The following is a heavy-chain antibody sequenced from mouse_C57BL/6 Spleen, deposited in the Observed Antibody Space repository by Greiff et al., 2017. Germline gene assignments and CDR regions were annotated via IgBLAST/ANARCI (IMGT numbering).Heavy chain of an antibody. Sequence: EVKVVESGGGLVKPGGSLKLSCAASGFTFSDYGMHWVRQAPEKGLEWVAYISSGSSTIYYADTVKGRFTISRDNAKNTLFLQMTSLRSEDTAMXYCASSGKGVFDYWGQGTTLTVSS. CDR2: ISSGSSTI. D-gene: IGHD4-1*01. V-gene: IGHV5-17*01. CDR1: GFTFSDYG. CDR3: ASSGKGVFDY. J-gene: IGHJ2*01.